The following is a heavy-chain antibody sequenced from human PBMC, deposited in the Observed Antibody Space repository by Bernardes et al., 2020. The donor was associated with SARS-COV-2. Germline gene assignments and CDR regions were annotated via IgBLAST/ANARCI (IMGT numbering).Heavy chain of an antibody. J-gene: IGHJ4*02. CDR2: IYYSGST. V-gene: IGHV4-59*11. CDR1: GGSISSHY. CDR3: ARKALAGTLDY. Sequence: TLSLTCTVSGGSISSHYWSWIRQPPGKGLEWIGYIYYSGSTNYNPSLKSRVTISVDTSKNQFSLKLSSVTAADTAVYYCARKALAGTLDYWGQGTLVTVSS. D-gene: IGHD6-19*01.